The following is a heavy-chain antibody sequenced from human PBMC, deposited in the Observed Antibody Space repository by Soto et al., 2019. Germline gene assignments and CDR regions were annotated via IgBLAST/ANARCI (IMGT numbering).Heavy chain of an antibody. Sequence: GGSLRLSCAASGFTVSSNYMSWVRQAPGKGLEWVSVIYSGGSTYYADSVKGRFTISRDNSKNTLYLQMNSLRAEDTAVYYCARAPSLTIYGMDVWGQGTTVTVSS. CDR1: GFTVSSNY. CDR3: ARAPSLTIYGMDV. J-gene: IGHJ6*02. V-gene: IGHV3-53*01. D-gene: IGHD3-3*01. CDR2: IYSGGST.